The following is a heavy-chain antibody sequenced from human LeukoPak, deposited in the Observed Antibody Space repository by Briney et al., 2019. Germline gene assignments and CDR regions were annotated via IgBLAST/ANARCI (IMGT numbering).Heavy chain of an antibody. D-gene: IGHD2-2*01. Sequence: SGGSLRLSCAASGFTFSRYEMNWVRQAPGKGLEWVSYISSSCSTIYYADSVKGRFTISRDNAKNSLYLQMNSLRAEDTAVYYCARSTTDGGYCSSTSCSEGYDYWGQGTLVTVSS. CDR3: ARSTTDGGYCSSTSCSEGYDY. CDR1: GFTFSRYE. J-gene: IGHJ4*01. V-gene: IGHV3-48*03. CDR2: ISSSCSTI.